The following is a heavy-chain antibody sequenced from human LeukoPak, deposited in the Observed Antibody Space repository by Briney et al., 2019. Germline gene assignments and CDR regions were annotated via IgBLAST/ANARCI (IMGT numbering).Heavy chain of an antibody. CDR2: IYHSGST. V-gene: IGHV4-38-2*02. Sequence: SETLSLTCTVSGYSSSSGYYWGWIRQPPGKGLEWIGSIYHSGSTYYNPSLKSRVSISVDTSKNQFSLKLSSVTAADTAVYHCARGEYSYASYWGQGTLVTVSS. D-gene: IGHD5-18*01. CDR1: GYSSSSGYY. J-gene: IGHJ4*02. CDR3: ARGEYSYASY.